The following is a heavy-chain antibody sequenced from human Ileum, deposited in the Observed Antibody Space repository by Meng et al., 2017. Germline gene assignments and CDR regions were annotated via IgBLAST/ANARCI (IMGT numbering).Heavy chain of an antibody. CDR2: INPNTGAT. D-gene: IGHD5-12*01. J-gene: IGHJ4*02. V-gene: IGHV1-2*02. CDR1: GYTFNGKF. Sequence: ASVKVSCKASGYTFNGKFLHSLRQAPGHGLEWMGWINPNTGATKYTQNFQGRVTMTRDTSITTAYMEMSRLGSDDTAVFYCATVGGGYDPGYFDYWGQGTLVTVSS. CDR3: ATVGGGYDPGYFDY.